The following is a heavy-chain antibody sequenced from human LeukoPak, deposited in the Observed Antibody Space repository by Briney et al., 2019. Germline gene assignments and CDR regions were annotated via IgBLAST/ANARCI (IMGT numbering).Heavy chain of an antibody. J-gene: IGHJ6*03. CDR3: ASQRDCTRTSRYAYYYYYMDV. CDR1: GGSFSKYG. V-gene: IGHV1-69*05. CDR2: IIPVFGTA. Sequence: ASVKVSCKASGGSFSKYGISWVRQVPGQGLEWMGGIIPVFGTANYAQKFQGRVTVTTDESTSTAYMELSSLRSEDTAIYYCASQRDCTRTSRYAYYYYYMDVWGKGTTVTVSS. D-gene: IGHD2-2*01.